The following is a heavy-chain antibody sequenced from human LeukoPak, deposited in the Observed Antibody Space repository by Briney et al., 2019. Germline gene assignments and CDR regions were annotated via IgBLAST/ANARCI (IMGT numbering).Heavy chain of an antibody. Sequence: SETLSLTCAVYGGSFSGYYWSWIRQPPGKGLEWIGEINHSGSTNYNPSLKSRVTISVDTSKNQFSLKLSSVTAADTAVYYCARRLEMATIGGAFDIWGQGTMVTVSS. CDR1: GGSFSGYY. CDR3: ARRLEMATIGGAFDI. CDR2: INHSGST. V-gene: IGHV4-34*01. D-gene: IGHD5-24*01. J-gene: IGHJ3*02.